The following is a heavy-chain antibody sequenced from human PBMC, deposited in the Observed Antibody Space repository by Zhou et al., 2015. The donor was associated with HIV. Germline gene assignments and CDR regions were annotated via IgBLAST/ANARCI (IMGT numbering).Heavy chain of an antibody. CDR1: GGTFSSYA. CDR2: IIPIFGTA. CDR3: ASASPLATTNSQRTDAFDI. D-gene: IGHD5-24*01. V-gene: IGHV1-69*06. J-gene: IGHJ3*02. Sequence: QVQLVQSGAEVKKPGSSVKVSCKASGGTFSSYAISWVRQAPGQGLEWMGGIIPIFGTANYAQKFQGRVTITADKSTSTAYMELSSLRSEDTAVYYCASASPLATTNSQRTDAFDIWGQGTMVTVSS.